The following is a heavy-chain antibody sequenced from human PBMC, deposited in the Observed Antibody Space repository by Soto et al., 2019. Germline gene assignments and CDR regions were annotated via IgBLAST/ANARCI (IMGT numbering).Heavy chain of an antibody. CDR2: IMPIFRTP. CDR1: GGTFRNSA. J-gene: IGHJ6*02. Sequence: QVQLEQSGAEVKKPGSSVKVSCKASGGTFRNSAISWVRQAPGQGLEWMGGIMPIFRTPDYAQKFQGRVTITADEATSTAYMELSVLRSDDTAVYFCARDNDRPQLGGNYYYILDVWGHGTTVTVSS. V-gene: IGHV1-69*12. CDR3: ARDNDRPQLGGNYYYILDV. D-gene: IGHD1-1*01.